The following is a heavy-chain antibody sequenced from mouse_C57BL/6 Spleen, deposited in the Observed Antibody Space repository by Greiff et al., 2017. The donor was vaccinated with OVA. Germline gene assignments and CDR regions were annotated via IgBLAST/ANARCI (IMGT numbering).Heavy chain of an antibody. CDR1: GYTFTSYW. J-gene: IGHJ2*01. Sequence: VQLQQSGTVLARPGASVKMSCKTSGYTFTSYWMHWVKQRPGQGLEWIGAIYPGNSDTSYNQKCKGKAKLTAVTSASTAYMELSSLTNEDSAVYYCTRYEGSSGYVNYFDYWGQGTTLTVSS. CDR2: IYPGNSDT. D-gene: IGHD3-2*02. V-gene: IGHV1-5*01. CDR3: TRYEGSSGYVNYFDY.